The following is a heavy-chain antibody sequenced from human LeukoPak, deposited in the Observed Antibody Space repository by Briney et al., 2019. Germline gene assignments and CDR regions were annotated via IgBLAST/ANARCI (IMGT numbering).Heavy chain of an antibody. CDR3: ARLGAAVAGTYWFDP. J-gene: IGHJ5*02. CDR2: INHSGST. CDR1: GGSFSGYY. Sequence: PSETLSLTCAVYGGSFSGYYWSWIRQPPGKGLEWTGEINHSGSTNYNPSLKSRVTISVDTSKNQFSLKLSSVTAADTAVYYCARLGAAVAGTYWFDPWGQGTLVTVSS. D-gene: IGHD6-19*01. V-gene: IGHV4-34*01.